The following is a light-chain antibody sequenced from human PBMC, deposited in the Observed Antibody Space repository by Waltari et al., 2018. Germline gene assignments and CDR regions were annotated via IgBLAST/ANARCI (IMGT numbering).Light chain of an antibody. J-gene: IGKJ4*01. CDR3: QQCAISPLT. Sequence: EIVLTQSPGTLSLSPGERATLSCRASQTVSKNYLAWYQHKPGQAPRLLIDEASNRDTGIPDRFSGSGSGTDFTLTISRLEPEDFAVYYCQQCAISPLTFGGGTKVEI. CDR2: EAS. V-gene: IGKV3-20*01. CDR1: QTVSKNY.